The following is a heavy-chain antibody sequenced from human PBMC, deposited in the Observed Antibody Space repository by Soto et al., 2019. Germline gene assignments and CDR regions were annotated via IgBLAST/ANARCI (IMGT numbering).Heavy chain of an antibody. D-gene: IGHD2-15*01. Sequence: GGSLRLSCAASGFTFSSYSMNWVRQAPGKGLEWVSYISSSSSTIYYADSVKGRFTISRDNAKNSLYLQMNSLRAEDTAVYYCARDPYCSGGSCFHAFDIWGQGTMVTVSS. V-gene: IGHV3-48*01. CDR1: GFTFSSYS. CDR3: ARDPYCSGGSCFHAFDI. J-gene: IGHJ3*02. CDR2: ISSSSSTI.